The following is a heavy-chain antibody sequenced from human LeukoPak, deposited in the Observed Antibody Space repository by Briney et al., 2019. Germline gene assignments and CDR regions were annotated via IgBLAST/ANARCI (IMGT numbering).Heavy chain of an antibody. J-gene: IGHJ4*02. CDR3: ARDSTLFCSGGTCYWGFDS. Sequence: GGSLRLSCAASGFTFSDYYMSWIRQAPGKGLEWVSYISSSGSTIYYADSVKGRFTISRDNAKNARYLQMNSLRAEDTAVYYCARDSTLFCSGGTCYWGFDSWGQGTQVTVSS. CDR2: ISSSGSTI. D-gene: IGHD2-15*01. V-gene: IGHV3-11*04. CDR1: GFTFSDYY.